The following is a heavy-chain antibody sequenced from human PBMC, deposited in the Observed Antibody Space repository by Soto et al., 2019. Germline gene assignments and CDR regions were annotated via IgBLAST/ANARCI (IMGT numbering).Heavy chain of an antibody. V-gene: IGHV4-61*01. D-gene: IGHD3-3*01. CDR2: IHYSGST. CDR3: ARQGYYDLLSGYYLFDY. J-gene: IGHJ4*02. CDR1: GGSVNIGTYY. Sequence: SETLSLTCTVPGGSVNIGTYYWSWIRQPPGKGLEWIGFIHYSGSTNYDPSLKSRVIVSIDTSKNQFSLKLTSVTAADTAVYYCARQGYYDLLSGYYLFDYWGQGILVTVSS.